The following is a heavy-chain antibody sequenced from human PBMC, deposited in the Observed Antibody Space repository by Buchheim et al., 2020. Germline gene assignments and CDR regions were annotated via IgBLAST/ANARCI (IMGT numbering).Heavy chain of an antibody. CDR1: GFTFSSYA. D-gene: IGHD2-15*01. CDR2: ISGSGGST. Sequence: EVQLLESGGGLVQPGGSLRLSCAASGFTFSSYAMSWVRQAPGKGLEWVSAISGSGGSTYYADSVKGRFNISRDNSKNTLYLQMNSLRAEDTAVYYCVRYCSGGSCYRFGYYYGMDVWGQGTT. CDR3: VRYCSGGSCYRFGYYYGMDV. J-gene: IGHJ6*02. V-gene: IGHV3-23*01.